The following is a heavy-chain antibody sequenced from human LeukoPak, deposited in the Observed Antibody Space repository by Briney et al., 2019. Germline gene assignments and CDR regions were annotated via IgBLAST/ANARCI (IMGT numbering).Heavy chain of an antibody. J-gene: IGHJ4*02. CDR1: GFIFSSYS. CDR3: ARLLVYGSGAEAFDY. D-gene: IGHD3-10*01. CDR2: IKQDGSEK. Sequence: GGSLRLSCAASGFIFSSYSVSWVRQAPGKGLEWVANIKQDGSEKYYVDSVRGRFTISRDNAKNSLYLQMNSLRVEDTAVYYCARLLVYGSGAEAFDYWGQGTLVTVS. V-gene: IGHV3-7*01.